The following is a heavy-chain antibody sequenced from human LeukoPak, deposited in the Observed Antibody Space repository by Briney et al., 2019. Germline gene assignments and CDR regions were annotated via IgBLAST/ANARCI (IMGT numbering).Heavy chain of an antibody. CDR2: INHSGST. V-gene: IGHV4-34*01. D-gene: IGHD3-16*02. Sequence: PSETLSLTCAVYGGSFSRYYWSWIRQPPGKGLEWIGEINHSGSTNYNPSLKSRVTISVDTSKNQFSLKLSSVTAADTAVYYCARGGHDYIWGSYRVKYYMDVWGKGTTVTVSS. J-gene: IGHJ6*03. CDR3: ARGGHDYIWGSYRVKYYMDV. CDR1: GGSFSRYY.